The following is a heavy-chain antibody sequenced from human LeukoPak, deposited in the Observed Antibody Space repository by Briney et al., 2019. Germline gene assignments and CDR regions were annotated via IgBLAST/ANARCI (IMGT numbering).Heavy chain of an antibody. Sequence: GGSLRLSCAASGFTFDDYGMSWVRQAPGKGLEWVSGINWNGGSTGYADSVKGRFTISRDNAKNSLYLQMNSLRAEDTALYYCARVEQQLDYYYYYMDVWGQGTTVTVSS. J-gene: IGHJ6*03. D-gene: IGHD6-13*01. CDR1: GFTFDDYG. CDR2: INWNGGST. V-gene: IGHV3-20*04. CDR3: ARVEQQLDYYYYYMDV.